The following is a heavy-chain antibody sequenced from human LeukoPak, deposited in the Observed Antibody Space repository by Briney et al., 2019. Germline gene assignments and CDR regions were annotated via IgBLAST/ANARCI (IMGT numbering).Heavy chain of an antibody. CDR2: INHSGST. V-gene: IGHV4-34*01. CDR3: ARTFSLSSGWYRSFFRY. CDR1: GGSFSGYY. Sequence: SETLSLTCAVYGGSFSGYYWSWIRQPPGKGLEWIGEINHSGSTNYNPSLKSRVTISVDTSKNQFSLKLSSVTAADTAVCYCARTFSLSSGWYRSFFRYWGQGTLVTVSS. D-gene: IGHD6-19*01. J-gene: IGHJ4*02.